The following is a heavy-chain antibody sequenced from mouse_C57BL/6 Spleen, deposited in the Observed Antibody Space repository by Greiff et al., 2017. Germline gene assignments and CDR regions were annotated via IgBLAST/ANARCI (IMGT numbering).Heavy chain of an antibody. D-gene: IGHD1-1*01. CDR2: MDPEDGDP. Sequence: EVQLVESGAGLVRQGASARWSGPASGLNIKDYYMHGVRKGPKQGRGWMGGMDPEDGDPEYAPKFQGKATMTADTSSTTAYLQLSSLTSEDTAVYSCTTLYGSSFYYAMDYWGQGTSVTVSS. CDR1: GLNIKDYY. CDR3: TTLYGSSFYYAMDY. J-gene: IGHJ4*01. V-gene: IGHV14-1*01.